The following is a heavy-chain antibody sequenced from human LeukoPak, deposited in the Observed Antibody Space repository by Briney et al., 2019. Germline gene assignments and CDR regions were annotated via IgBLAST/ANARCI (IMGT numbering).Heavy chain of an antibody. CDR3: ARGLRGYRVDY. J-gene: IGHJ4*02. V-gene: IGHV4-34*01. CDR1: GGSFSGYY. Sequence: PSETLSLTCAVYGGSFSGYYWSWIRQPPGKGLEWIGEINHSGSTNYNPPLKSRVTISVDTSKNQFSLKLSSVTAADTAVYYCARGLRGYRVDYWGQGTLVTVSS. CDR2: INHSGST. D-gene: IGHD2-2*02.